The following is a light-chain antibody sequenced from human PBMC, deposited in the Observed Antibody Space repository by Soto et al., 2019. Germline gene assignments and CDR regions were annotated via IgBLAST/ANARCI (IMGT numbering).Light chain of an antibody. V-gene: IGLV1-51*01. J-gene: IGLJ2*01. Sequence: QSVLTQPPSVSAAPGQKVTISCSGSSSNIGNNYVSWYQQLPGTAPKLLIYDIIKRPSGIPDRFSGSKSGTSATLDITGLQTGDEADYYCGTWDSSLSAVVFGGGTKLTVL. CDR3: GTWDSSLSAVV. CDR1: SSNIGNNY. CDR2: DII.